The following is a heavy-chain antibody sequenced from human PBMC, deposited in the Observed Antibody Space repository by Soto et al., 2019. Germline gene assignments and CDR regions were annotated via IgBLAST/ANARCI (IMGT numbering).Heavy chain of an antibody. Sequence: GGSLRLSCAASGFTFSSYGMHWVRQAPGKGLEWVAVIWYDGSNKYYADSVKGRFTISRDNSKNTLYLQMNSLRAEDTAVYYCARGEYSYDSSGYTFGYWGQGTLVTVSS. D-gene: IGHD3-22*01. CDR3: ARGEYSYDSSGYTFGY. CDR1: GFTFSSYG. V-gene: IGHV3-33*01. CDR2: IWYDGSNK. J-gene: IGHJ4*02.